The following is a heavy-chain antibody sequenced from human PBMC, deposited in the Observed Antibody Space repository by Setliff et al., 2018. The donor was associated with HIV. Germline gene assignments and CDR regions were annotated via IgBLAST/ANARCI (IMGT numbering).Heavy chain of an antibody. J-gene: IGHJ4*02. CDR3: QRRARNWIQPFDH. CDR2: INHSGTT. Sequence: SETLSLTCTVYGESFSDDYWSWIRQPPGWGLEWIGEINHSGTTNYNPSLMGLLNISVDTSKRQFSLAVNAVTAADTAIYYCQRRARNWIQPFDHWGQGFLVTVSS. D-gene: IGHD5-18*01. V-gene: IGHV4-34*01. CDR1: GESFSDDY.